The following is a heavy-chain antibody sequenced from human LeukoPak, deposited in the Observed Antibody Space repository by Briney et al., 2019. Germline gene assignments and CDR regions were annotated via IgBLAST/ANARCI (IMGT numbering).Heavy chain of an antibody. V-gene: IGHV4-59*01. Sequence: SETLSLTCTVSGGSISSYYWSWIRQPPGKRLEWLGYIYYSGTTNYNPSLKSRVTISVDTSKNRFSLKLSSVTAADTAVYYCARDSSSSWFDSWGQGTLATVSS. J-gene: IGHJ5*01. CDR2: IYYSGTT. CDR1: GGSISSYY. CDR3: ARDSSSSWFDS. D-gene: IGHD6-13*01.